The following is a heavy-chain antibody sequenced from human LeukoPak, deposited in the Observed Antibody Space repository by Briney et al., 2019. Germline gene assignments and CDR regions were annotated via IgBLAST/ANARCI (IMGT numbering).Heavy chain of an antibody. CDR2: IYSGGST. D-gene: IGHD4-17*01. Sequence: GGSLRLSCAASGFTVSSNYMSWVRQAPGKGLEWVSVIYSGGSTYYADSVKGRFTISRDNSKNTLYLQMNSLRAEDTAVYYCARENEDGDYVGYFDYWGQGTLVTVSS. V-gene: IGHV3-53*01. CDR3: ARENEDGDYVGYFDY. J-gene: IGHJ4*02. CDR1: GFTVSSNY.